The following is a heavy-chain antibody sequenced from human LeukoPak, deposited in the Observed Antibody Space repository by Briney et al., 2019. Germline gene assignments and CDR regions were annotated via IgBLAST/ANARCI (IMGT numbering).Heavy chain of an antibody. CDR2: IWYDGSNK. Sequence: GGSLRLSCAASGFTFSSYGMHWVRQAPGKGLEWVAVIWYDGSNKYYADSVKGRFTISRDNSKSTLYLQMNSLRAEDTAVYYCARDLYCSGGSCYYYGMDVWGQGTTVTVSS. CDR1: GFTFSSYG. J-gene: IGHJ6*02. CDR3: ARDLYCSGGSCYYYGMDV. V-gene: IGHV3-33*01. D-gene: IGHD2-15*01.